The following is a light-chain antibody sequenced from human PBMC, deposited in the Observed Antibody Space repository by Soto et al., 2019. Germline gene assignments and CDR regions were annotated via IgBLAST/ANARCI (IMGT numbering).Light chain of an antibody. Sequence: QSVLTQPTSVSGSPAQSITISCTGNHNDIGTYDYVSWYQQHPGRAPRLLIHGVTTRPSGISDRFSASKSGLTASLTISGLQPEDEADYYCSSFTSNRIYVFGPGTKV. CDR1: HNDIGTYDY. CDR2: GVT. V-gene: IGLV2-14*03. J-gene: IGLJ1*01. CDR3: SSFTSNRIYV.